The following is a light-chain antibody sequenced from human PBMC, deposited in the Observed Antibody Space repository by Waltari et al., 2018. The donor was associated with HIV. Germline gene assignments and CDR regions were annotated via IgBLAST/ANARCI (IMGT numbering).Light chain of an antibody. CDR1: QSITVN. J-gene: IGKJ1*01. Sequence: EIVMTQSPATLSVSPGQRVTLSCRARQSITVNLAWYQQKRGQALRLLIHGASARATGFPARFSGSASGTEFNLTISDLKAEDFAIYCCQQYNNWLPTFGHGTKVEI. CDR3: QQYNNWLPT. V-gene: IGKV3-15*01. CDR2: GAS.